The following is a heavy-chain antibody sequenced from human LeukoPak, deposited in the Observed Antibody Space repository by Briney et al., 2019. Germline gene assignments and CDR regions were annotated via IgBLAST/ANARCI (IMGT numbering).Heavy chain of an antibody. D-gene: IGHD2-2*01. CDR1: RFTFSDAW. CDR2: IKSKTDGGTT. Sequence: GGSLRLSCAASRFTFSDAWMTWVRQAPGKGLEWVGRIKSKTDGGTTDYAAPVTGRFTISRDDPKNTLYLQMNSLKTEDTAVYYCTTDTVDCSSTSCYEIDYWGQGTLVTVSS. CDR3: TTDTVDCSSTSCYEIDY. J-gene: IGHJ4*02. V-gene: IGHV3-15*01.